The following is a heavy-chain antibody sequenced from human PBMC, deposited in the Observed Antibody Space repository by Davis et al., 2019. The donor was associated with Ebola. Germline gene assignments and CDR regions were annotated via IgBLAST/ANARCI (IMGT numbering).Heavy chain of an antibody. CDR2: ISGSGGST. V-gene: IGHV3-23*01. D-gene: IGHD2-15*01. CDR1: GFTFSSYA. CDR3: AIPDCSGANCYSVYIKN. J-gene: IGHJ4*02. Sequence: GESLKISCVASGFTFSSYAMSWVRQAPGKGLEWVSAISGSGGSTYYADSVKGRFTISRDNSNNLLYLQMNSLRAEDTAVYYCAIPDCSGANCYSVYIKNWGQGTLVTVSS.